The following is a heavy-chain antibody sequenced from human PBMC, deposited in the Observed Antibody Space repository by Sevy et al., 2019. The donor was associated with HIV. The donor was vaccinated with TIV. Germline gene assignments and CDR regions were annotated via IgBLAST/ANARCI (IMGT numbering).Heavy chain of an antibody. CDR3: ARGRYSGYDYRVPFDY. J-gene: IGHJ4*02. Sequence: GSLRLSCAASGFTFSSYSMNWVRQAPGKGLEWVSSISSSSSYIYYADSVKGRFTISRDNAKNSLYLQMNSLRAEDTAVYYCARGRYSGYDYRVPFDYWGQGTLVTVSS. V-gene: IGHV3-21*01. D-gene: IGHD5-12*01. CDR2: ISSSSSYI. CDR1: GFTFSSYS.